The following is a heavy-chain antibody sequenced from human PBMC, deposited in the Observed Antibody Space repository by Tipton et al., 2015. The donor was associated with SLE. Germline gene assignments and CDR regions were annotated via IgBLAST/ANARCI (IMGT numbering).Heavy chain of an antibody. CDR3: ARGQWWLVRYFDY. CDR2: INPNSGGT. D-gene: IGHD6-19*01. Sequence: QVQLVQSGPEVKKAGSSVKVSCKASGYTFTGYYMHWVRQAPGQGLEWMGWINPNSGGTNYAQKFQGRVTMTRDTSISTAYMELSRLRSDDTAMYYCARGQWWLVRYFDYWGQGTLVTVSS. J-gene: IGHJ4*02. V-gene: IGHV1-2*02. CDR1: GYTFTGYY.